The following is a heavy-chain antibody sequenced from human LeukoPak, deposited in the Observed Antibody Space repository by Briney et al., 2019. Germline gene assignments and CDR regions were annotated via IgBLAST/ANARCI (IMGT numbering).Heavy chain of an antibody. D-gene: IGHD5-24*01. Sequence: ASVKVSCKASGYTFTSYVINWVRQATGQGRGCMGWMNANSGNTGYAQKFQGRVAITRNTSISTAYMELCSLRSEDTAVYYCARVQMATIFCYYYYMDVWGKGTTVTVSS. V-gene: IGHV1-8*03. CDR2: MNANSGNT. J-gene: IGHJ6*03. CDR1: GYTFTSYV. CDR3: ARVQMATIFCYYYYMDV.